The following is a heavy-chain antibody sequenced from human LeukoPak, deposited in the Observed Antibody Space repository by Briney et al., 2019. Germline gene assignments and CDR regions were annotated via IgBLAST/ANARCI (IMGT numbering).Heavy chain of an antibody. CDR2: ISSSSSYI. J-gene: IGHJ4*02. D-gene: IGHD5-18*01. V-gene: IGHV3-21*01. CDR1: GFTFISYS. CDR3: ARDRSLTAFDC. Sequence: GGSLRLSCAASGFTFISYSMNWVRQAPGKGLEWVSSISSSSSYIYYADSVKGRFTISRDNAKNSLYLQINGLRAEDTAVYYCARDRSLTAFDCWGQGTLVTVSS.